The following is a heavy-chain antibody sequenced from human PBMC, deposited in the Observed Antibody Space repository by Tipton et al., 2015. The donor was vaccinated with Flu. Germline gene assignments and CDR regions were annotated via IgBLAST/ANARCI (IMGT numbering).Heavy chain of an antibody. CDR1: GGSSGSYF. V-gene: IGHV4-59*01. CDR2: IHNSGST. Sequence: TLSLTCTVSGGSSGSYFWNWIRQSPGRGLEWIAYIHNSGSTTYNPSLKSRITISIDTSKNQFSLKLFSVTPADTAVYYCARYDYYGSGTIDSWGQGTLVNVPS. CDR3: ARYDYYGSGTIDS. D-gene: IGHD3-10*01. J-gene: IGHJ4*02.